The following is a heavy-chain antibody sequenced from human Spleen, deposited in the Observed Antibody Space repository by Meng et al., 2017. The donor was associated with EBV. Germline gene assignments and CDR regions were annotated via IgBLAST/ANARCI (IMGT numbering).Heavy chain of an antibody. CDR3: AKGTGSGDYNALDY. Sequence: EVQVAEPGGTLVQPGGSLGLSCATSGFSFSAYWMHWVRQAPGRGLDWVSLISGTGGSTSYADSVKGRFTISRDNSKNTVHLQMNSLRAEDTAVYYCAKGTGSGDYNALDYWGQGILVTVSS. CDR2: ISGTGGST. D-gene: IGHD3-10*01. CDR1: GFSFSAYW. J-gene: IGHJ4*02. V-gene: IGHV3-23*04.